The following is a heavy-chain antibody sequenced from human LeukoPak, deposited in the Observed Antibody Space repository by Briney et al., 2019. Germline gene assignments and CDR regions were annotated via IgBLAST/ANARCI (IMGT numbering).Heavy chain of an antibody. Sequence: GGSLRLSCAASGFTFSDYYMSWIRQAPGKGLEWVSYISPSGSGTVYADSVKGRFTISRDNAKNSVYLEMNSLRADDTAVYYCARSARLMKGVVEVTALDDWGQGTLVTVSS. D-gene: IGHD3-3*01. J-gene: IGHJ4*02. CDR2: ISPSGSGT. CDR3: ARSARLMKGVVEVTALDD. CDR1: GFTFSDYY. V-gene: IGHV3-11*04.